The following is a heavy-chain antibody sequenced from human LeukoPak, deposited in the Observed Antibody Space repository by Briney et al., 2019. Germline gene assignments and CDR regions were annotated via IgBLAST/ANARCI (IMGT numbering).Heavy chain of an antibody. CDR1: GGSISSYC. D-gene: IGHD2-2*01. V-gene: IGHV4-59*08. J-gene: IGHJ4*02. Sequence: SETLSLTCTVSGGSISSYCWSWIRQPPGKGLEWIGHIYYSGSTNYNPSLKSRVTISVDTSKNQFSLKLSSVTAADTAVYYCARGGVPLLYYFDYWGQGTLVTVSS. CDR3: ARGGVPLLYYFDY. CDR2: IYYSGST.